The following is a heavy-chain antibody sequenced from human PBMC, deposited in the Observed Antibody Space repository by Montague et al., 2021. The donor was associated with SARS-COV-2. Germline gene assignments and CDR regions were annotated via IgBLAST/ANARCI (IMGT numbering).Heavy chain of an antibody. CDR3: ARGEVAGPFDY. J-gene: IGHJ4*02. CDR2: IFSSGTA. CDR1: GYSISNYY. Sequence: SETLSLTCSVSGYSISNYYWSWIRQPPGKGLEWLGNIFSSGTATYNASLRSRLTISVDTSMNQFSLKVTSVTTADTATYYCARGEVAGPFDYWGRGTLVTVSS. V-gene: IGHV4-59*01. D-gene: IGHD6-19*01.